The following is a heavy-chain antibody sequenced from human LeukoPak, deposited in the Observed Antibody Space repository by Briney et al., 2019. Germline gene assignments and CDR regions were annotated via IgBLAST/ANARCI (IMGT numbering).Heavy chain of an antibody. D-gene: IGHD3-16*01. V-gene: IGHV3-30*04. Sequence: GGSLRLSCAASGFTFNFYAMHWVRQAPGKGLEWVAIISYDGGNKYYADSVKGRFTISRDKAKNSVALQLNSLRAEDTAVYYCTRERRGTYYAFESWGQGTLVTVSS. CDR3: TRERRGTYYAFES. CDR1: GFTFNFYA. J-gene: IGHJ4*02. CDR2: ISYDGGNK.